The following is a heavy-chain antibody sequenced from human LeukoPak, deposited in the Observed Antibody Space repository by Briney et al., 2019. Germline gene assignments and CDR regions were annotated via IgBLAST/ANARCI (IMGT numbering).Heavy chain of an antibody. CDR3: ARDGDYFDY. CDR2: ISSSSSYT. J-gene: IGHJ4*02. CDR1: GFTFSDYY. Sequence: KPGGSLRLYCAASGFTFSDYYMSWIRQAPGKGLEWVSYISSSSSYTNYADSVKGRFTISRDNAKNSLHLQMNSLRAEDTAVYYCARDGDYFDYWGQGTLVTVSS. V-gene: IGHV3-11*06. D-gene: IGHD4-17*01.